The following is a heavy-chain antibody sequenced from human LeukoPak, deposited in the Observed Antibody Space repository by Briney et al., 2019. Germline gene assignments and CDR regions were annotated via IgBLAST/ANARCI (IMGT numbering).Heavy chain of an antibody. CDR3: ARPQGATAVVAFDI. CDR1: GYSISSGYY. Sequence: SETLSLTCAVSGYSISSGYYWGWIRQPPGKGLEWIGSTYHSGSTFYNPSLKSRVTISADTSKNQFSLTLSSVTAADTAVYYCARPQGATAVVAFDIWGQGTMVTVSS. J-gene: IGHJ3*02. D-gene: IGHD1-26*01. CDR2: TYHSGST. V-gene: IGHV4-38-2*01.